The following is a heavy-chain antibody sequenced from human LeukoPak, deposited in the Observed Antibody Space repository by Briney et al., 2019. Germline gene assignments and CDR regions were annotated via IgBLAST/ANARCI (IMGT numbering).Heavy chain of an antibody. CDR3: ARVVTAMGGDYYYYYMDV. V-gene: IGHV4-59*01. J-gene: IGHJ6*03. CDR2: IYYSGST. Sequence: PSETLSLTCTVSGGSISSYYWSWIRQPPGKGLEWIGYIYYSGSTNYNPSLESRVTISVDTSKNQFSLKLSSVTAADTAVYYCARVVTAMGGDYYYYYMDVWGKGTTVTISS. CDR1: GGSISSYY. D-gene: IGHD5-18*01.